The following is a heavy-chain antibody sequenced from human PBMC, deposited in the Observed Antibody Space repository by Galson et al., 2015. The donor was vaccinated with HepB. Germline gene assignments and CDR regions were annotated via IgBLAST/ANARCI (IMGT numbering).Heavy chain of an antibody. D-gene: IGHD2-2*01. Sequence: SVKVACKASGYTFTGNHMHWVRQAPGQGLEWMGRINPNSGGTNLAQKFQGRVTLTRDTSISTGYMELSRLTSDDTAIYYCARARVTQLDFWGQGTLVTVSS. V-gene: IGHV1-2*06. J-gene: IGHJ4*02. CDR1: GYTFTGNH. CDR3: ARARVTQLDF. CDR2: INPNSGGT.